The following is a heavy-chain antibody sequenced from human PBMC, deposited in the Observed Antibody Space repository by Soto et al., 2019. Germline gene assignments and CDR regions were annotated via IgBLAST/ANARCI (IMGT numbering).Heavy chain of an antibody. J-gene: IGHJ4*02. CDR2: INHSGST. V-gene: IGHV4-34*01. Sequence: QVQLQQWGAGLLKPSETLSLTCAVYGGSFSGYYWSWIRQPPGKGLEWIGEINHSGSTNYNPSLKSRVTISVDTSKNQFSLKLSSVTAADTAVYYCARGRGMATTDPDYWGQGTLVTVSS. CDR3: ARGRGMATTDPDY. D-gene: IGHD5-12*01. CDR1: GGSFSGYY.